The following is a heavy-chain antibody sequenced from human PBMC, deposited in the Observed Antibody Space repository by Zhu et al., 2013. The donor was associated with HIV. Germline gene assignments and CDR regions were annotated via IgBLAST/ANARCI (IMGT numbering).Heavy chain of an antibody. Sequence: QVQLVQSGAEVKKPGSSVKVSCKASGGTFSSYAISWVRQAPGQGLEWMGGIIPIFGTANYAQKFQGRVTITADESTSTAYMELSSLRSEDTAVYYCARLSNGGYCGGDCYWGYFDYWGQGTLVTVSS. J-gene: IGHJ4*02. CDR1: GGTFSSYA. CDR3: ARLSNGGYCGGDCYWGYFDY. D-gene: IGHD2-21*02. CDR2: IIPIFGTA. V-gene: IGHV1-69*01.